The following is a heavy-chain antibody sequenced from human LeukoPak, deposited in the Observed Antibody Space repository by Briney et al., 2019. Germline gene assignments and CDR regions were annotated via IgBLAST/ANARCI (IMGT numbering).Heavy chain of an antibody. CDR1: GGSFSGYY. V-gene: IGHV4-34*01. D-gene: IGHD3-10*01. J-gene: IGHJ6*02. CDR2: INHSGST. Sequence: SETLSLTCAVYGGSFSGYYWSWIRQPPGKGLEWIGEINHSGSTNYNPSLKSRVTISVDTSKNQFSLKLSSVTAADTAVYYCARFRRYYYGSGSYYTRYYGMDVWGQGTTVTVSS. CDR3: ARFRRYYYGSGSYYTRYYGMDV.